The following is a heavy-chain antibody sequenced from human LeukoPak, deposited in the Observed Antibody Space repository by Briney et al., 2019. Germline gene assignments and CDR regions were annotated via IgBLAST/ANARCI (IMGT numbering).Heavy chain of an antibody. Sequence: GGSLRLSCAASGFTLGNYDMHWVRQPPGKGLEWVSPITTSAGERYYVDSVRGRFTISRDVAKNSLFLQMTGLRAGDTAVYFCARGGLGELLTPRDPFDFWGHGTMVTVSS. CDR1: GFTLGNYD. J-gene: IGHJ3*01. CDR3: ARGGLGELLTPRDPFDF. D-gene: IGHD3-10*01. V-gene: IGHV3-13*01. CDR2: ITTSAGER.